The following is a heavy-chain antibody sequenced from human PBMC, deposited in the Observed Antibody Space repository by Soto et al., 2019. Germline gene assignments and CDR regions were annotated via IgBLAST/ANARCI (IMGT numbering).Heavy chain of an antibody. D-gene: IGHD3-10*01. J-gene: IGHJ4*02. CDR1: GYTFTGYY. CDR3: AREAVEGSGSYYSLGY. CDR2: INPSSGST. Sequence: GASVKVSCKASGYTFTGYYLHWVRQAPGHGREWMGWINPSSGSTKYAQKFQGWVTMTRDTSISTAYVEMRRLKSDDTATYYCAREAVEGSGSYYSLGYWGQGTPVTVS. V-gene: IGHV1-2*04.